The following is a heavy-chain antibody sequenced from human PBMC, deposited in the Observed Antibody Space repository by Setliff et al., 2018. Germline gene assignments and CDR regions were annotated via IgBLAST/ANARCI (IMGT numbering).Heavy chain of an antibody. V-gene: IGHV3-30*02. J-gene: IGHJ4*01. CDR1: GFTFSTSA. Sequence: GGSLRLSCATSGFTFSTSAMHWLRQSPDNRLEWLAYIHYGGGHIQYADSVKGRFTISRDNAKNSLYLQMNSLRVEDTALYYCARDSNNWNDLDYWGHGTLVTVSS. CDR2: IHYGGGHI. CDR3: ARDSNNWNDLDY. D-gene: IGHD1-20*01.